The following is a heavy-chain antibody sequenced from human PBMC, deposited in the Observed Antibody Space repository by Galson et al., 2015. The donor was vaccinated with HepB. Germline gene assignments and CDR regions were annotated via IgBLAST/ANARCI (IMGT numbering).Heavy chain of an antibody. V-gene: IGHV4-39*01. J-gene: IGHJ5*02. CDR2: IYYSGST. CDR3: ARRSSWYQGSWLDP. Sequence: ETLSLTCTVSGGSISSSSYYWGWIRQPPGKGLEWIGSIYYSGSTYYNPSLKSRVTVSVDTSKNQFSLKLSSVTAADTAVYYCARRSSWYQGSWLDPWGQGTLVTVSS. CDR1: GGSISSSSYY. D-gene: IGHD6-13*01.